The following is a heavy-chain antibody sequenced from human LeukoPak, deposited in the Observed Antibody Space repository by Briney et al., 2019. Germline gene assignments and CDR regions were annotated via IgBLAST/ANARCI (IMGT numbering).Heavy chain of an antibody. D-gene: IGHD6-25*01. Sequence: GGSLRLSCAASGFTISDHYMTWIRQAPGRGLEWISYISDTGTTMYNLDSVKGRFAISRDNAKSSLFLQMTSLRAEDTAVYYCARGGRTFDFWGQGTLVTVSS. V-gene: IGHV3-11*01. CDR2: ISDTGTTM. CDR1: GFTISDHY. CDR3: ARGGRTFDF. J-gene: IGHJ4*02.